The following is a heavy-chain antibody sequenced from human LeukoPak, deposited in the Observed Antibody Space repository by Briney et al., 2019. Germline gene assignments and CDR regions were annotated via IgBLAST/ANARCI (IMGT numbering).Heavy chain of an antibody. Sequence: GGSLRLSCAASGFTFSRYAMHWVRQAPGKGLEWVAVMSSDGSKKYYADSVKGRFTISRDNSKNTLYLQMNSLRAEDTAVYYCARVRVRDSSGYGQPHFDYWGQGTQVTVPS. D-gene: IGHD3-22*01. V-gene: IGHV3-30-3*01. J-gene: IGHJ4*02. CDR3: ARVRVRDSSGYGQPHFDY. CDR2: MSSDGSKK. CDR1: GFTFSRYA.